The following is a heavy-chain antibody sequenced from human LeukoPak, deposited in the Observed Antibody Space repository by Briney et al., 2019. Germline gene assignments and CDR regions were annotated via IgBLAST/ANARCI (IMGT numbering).Heavy chain of an antibody. CDR2: INPNSGGT. Sequence: GASVKVSCKASGYTFTSYGISWVRQAPGQGLEWMGWINPNSGGTNYAQKFQGRVTMTRDTSISTAYMELSRLRSDDTAVYYCARTLAAVAEIWFDPWGQGTLVTVSS. J-gene: IGHJ5*02. D-gene: IGHD6-19*01. CDR3: ARTLAAVAEIWFDP. CDR1: GYTFTSYG. V-gene: IGHV1-2*02.